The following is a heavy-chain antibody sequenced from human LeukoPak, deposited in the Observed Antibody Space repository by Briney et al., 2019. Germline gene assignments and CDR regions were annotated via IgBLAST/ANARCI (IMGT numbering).Heavy chain of an antibody. CDR1: GYNFTSYW. CDR3: ARHQLEYSSSSHLAY. V-gene: IGHV5-51*01. J-gene: IGHJ4*02. CDR2: IYPGDSDT. D-gene: IGHD6-6*01. Sequence: GESLKISCKGSGYNFTSYWIGWVRQMPGKGLEWMGIIYPGDSDTRYSPSFQGQVTISADKSISTAYLQWSSLKASDAAMYYCARHQLEYSSSSHLAYWGQGTLVTVSS.